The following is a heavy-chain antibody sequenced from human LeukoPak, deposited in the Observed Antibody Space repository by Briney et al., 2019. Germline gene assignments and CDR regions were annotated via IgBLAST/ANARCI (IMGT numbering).Heavy chain of an antibody. CDR2: INHSGST. J-gene: IGHJ5*02. Sequence: PSETLSLTCAVYGGSFSGYYWSWIRQPPGKGLEWIGEINHSGSTNYNPTLKSRVTISVDTSKNQFSLKLSSVTAADTAVYYCARHIYYRDSSGYYHCFDPWGQGTLVTVSS. CDR1: GGSFSGYY. V-gene: IGHV4-34*01. CDR3: ARHIYYRDSSGYYHCFDP. D-gene: IGHD3-22*01.